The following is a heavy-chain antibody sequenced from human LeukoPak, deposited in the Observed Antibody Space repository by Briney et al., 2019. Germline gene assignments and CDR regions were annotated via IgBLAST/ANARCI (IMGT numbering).Heavy chain of an antibody. CDR2: ISGSGGST. CDR3: AKGGRFLRHPNDY. Sequence: GGSLRLSCAASGFTFSSYAMSWVRQAPGKGLEWVSAISGSGGSTYYADSVKGRFTISRDNSKNTLYLQMNSLRDEDTAVYYCAKGGRFLRHPNDYWGQGTLVTVSS. J-gene: IGHJ4*02. D-gene: IGHD3-3*01. V-gene: IGHV3-23*01. CDR1: GFTFSSYA.